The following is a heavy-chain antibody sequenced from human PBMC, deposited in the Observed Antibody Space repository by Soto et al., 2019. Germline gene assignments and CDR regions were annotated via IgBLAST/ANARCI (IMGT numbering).Heavy chain of an antibody. J-gene: IGHJ4*02. CDR2: IKQDGSEK. D-gene: IGHD4-17*01. CDR1: GFTFSSYW. CDR3: SRDFSYGDDYVDY. V-gene: IGHV3-7*01. Sequence: GGSLRLSCAASGFTFSSYWMSWVRQAPGKGLEWVANIKQDGSEKYYVDSVKGRFTISRDNAKNSLYLQMNSLRAEDTAVYYCSRDFSYGDDYVDYWGQGTLVTVSS.